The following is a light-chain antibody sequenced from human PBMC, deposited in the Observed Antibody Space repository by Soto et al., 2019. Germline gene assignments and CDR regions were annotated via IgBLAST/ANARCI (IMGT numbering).Light chain of an antibody. Sequence: QSVLTQSPSASASLGASVKLTCTLSSGHSSYDIAWHQQQPEKGPRYLMKLDSDGSHTKVDAIPDRFSGSSSGAERYLTISSLQSEYEADYYCQTWGTGIHVVFGGGTQVTVL. CDR1: SGHSSYD. J-gene: IGLJ2*01. V-gene: IGLV4-69*01. CDR2: LDSDGSH. CDR3: QTWGTGIHVV.